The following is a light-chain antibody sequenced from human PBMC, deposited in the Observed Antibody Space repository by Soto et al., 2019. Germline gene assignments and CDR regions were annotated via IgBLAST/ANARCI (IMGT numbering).Light chain of an antibody. V-gene: IGLV1-51*01. CDR1: SSNIENNP. CDR2: DND. J-gene: IGLJ2*01. CDR3: GTWDSSLSAGV. Sequence: QSVLTQPPSVSAAPGQRVSISCSGSSSNIENNPVSWYQQLPGTVPRLLIHDNDKRPSRIPDRFSGSKSGTSATLGITGLQTGEEAGYYCGTWDSSLSAGVFGGGTKLTGL.